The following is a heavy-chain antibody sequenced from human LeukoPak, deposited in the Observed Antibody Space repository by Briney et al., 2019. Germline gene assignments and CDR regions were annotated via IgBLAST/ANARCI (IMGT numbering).Heavy chain of an antibody. D-gene: IGHD3-10*01. CDR3: ARDSITMVRGVIFSANYFDY. Sequence: PGGSLRLSCAASGFTFSDYYMSWLRQAPGKGREWVSYISSSGSTIYYADSVKGRFTISRDNAKNSLYLQMNSLRAEDTAVYYCARDSITMVRGVIFSANYFDYWGQGTLVTVSS. J-gene: IGHJ4*02. V-gene: IGHV3-11*01. CDR2: ISSSGSTI. CDR1: GFTFSDYY.